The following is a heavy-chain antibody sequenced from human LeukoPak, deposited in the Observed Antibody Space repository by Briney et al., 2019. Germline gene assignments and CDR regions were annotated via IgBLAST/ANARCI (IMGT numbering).Heavy chain of an antibody. CDR2: IYGSGST. D-gene: IGHD2-2*01. V-gene: IGHV4-59*01. CDR3: AREGTSRTHLNWFDP. J-gene: IGHJ5*02. CDR1: GGSISSCY. Sequence: PSETLSLTCAVSGGSISSCYWSWIRQPPGKGLEWIGHIYGSGSTNYNPSLKSRVTLSVDTSKNQFSLKLSSVTAADTAVYYCAREGTSRTHLNWFDPWGQGTLVTVSS.